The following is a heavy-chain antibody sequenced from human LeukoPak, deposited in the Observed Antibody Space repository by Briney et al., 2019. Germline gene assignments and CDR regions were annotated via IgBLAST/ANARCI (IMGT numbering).Heavy chain of an antibody. V-gene: IGHV4-59*08. D-gene: IGHD6-13*01. J-gene: IGHJ4*02. CDR2: IYYSGST. CDR3: ARLAIAAAGTFDY. CDR1: GGSISSYY. Sequence: PSETLSLTCTVSGGSISSYYWSWIRQPPGKGLGWIGYIYYSGSTNYNPSLKSRVTISVDTSKNQFSLKLSSVTAADTAVYYCARLAIAAAGTFDYWGQGTLVTVSS.